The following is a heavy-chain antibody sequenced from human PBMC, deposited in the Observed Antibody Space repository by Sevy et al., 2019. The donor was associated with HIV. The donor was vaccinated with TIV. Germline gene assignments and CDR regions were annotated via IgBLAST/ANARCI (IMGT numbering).Heavy chain of an antibody. CDR1: GFTFGDYA. CDR2: IRSKANGGTT. CDR3: TGDEGGLRITMILNLDY. J-gene: IGHJ4*02. Sequence: GGSLRLSCTASGFTFGDYAMSWFRQAPGKGLEWVGFIRSKANGGTTEYAGSVKGRFTISRDDYKRIAYLEMNSLKTEDTAVYYCTGDEGGLRITMILNLDYWGQGTLVTVSS. V-gene: IGHV3-49*03. D-gene: IGHD3-22*01.